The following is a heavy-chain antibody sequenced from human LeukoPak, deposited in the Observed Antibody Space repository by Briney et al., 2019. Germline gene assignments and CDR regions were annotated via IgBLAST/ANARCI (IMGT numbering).Heavy chain of an antibody. D-gene: IGHD6-13*01. V-gene: IGHV3-7*01. J-gene: IGHJ4*01. Sequence: GGSLRLSCAVPGFTFSSYWMNWVRQAPGKGLEWVASIRQDGGEKSYVDSVKGRFTISRDNTKNSLYLQMSSLRAEDTAVYYCARDGTAAGLYFDLWGQGTLVTVSS. CDR1: GFTFSSYW. CDR2: IRQDGGEK. CDR3: ARDGTAAGLYFDL.